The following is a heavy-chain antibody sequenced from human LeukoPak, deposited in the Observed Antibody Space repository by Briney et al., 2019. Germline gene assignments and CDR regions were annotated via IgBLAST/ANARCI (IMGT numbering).Heavy chain of an antibody. J-gene: IGHJ5*02. V-gene: IGHV4-34*01. Sequence: PSETLSLTCAVSGVSVSDYYWSWIRQSPEKGLECIGEVSPGGYTTYNPPLRSRVIISEDTSENQLSLNVTSVTAADTALYYCARIRCGRGQARCYNHWAQGSLVTVSS. CDR1: GVSVSDYY. CDR2: VSPGGYT. CDR3: ARIRCGRGQARCYNH. D-gene: IGHD2-21*01.